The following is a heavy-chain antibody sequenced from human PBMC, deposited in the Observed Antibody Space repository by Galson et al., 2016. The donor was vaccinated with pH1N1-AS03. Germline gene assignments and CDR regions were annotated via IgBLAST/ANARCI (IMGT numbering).Heavy chain of an antibody. CDR1: GFTFSTYS. Sequence: LRLSCAASGFTFSTYSMNWVRQAPGKGLEWVSGIWGNGDSTYYADFVKGRFTISRDNSKNTLYLQMNSLRANDTAVYYCAKDMKPDGVYDLDYWGQGTLVTVSS. J-gene: IGHJ4*02. CDR2: IWGNGDST. CDR3: AKDMKPDGVYDLDY. D-gene: IGHD5/OR15-5a*01. V-gene: IGHV3-23*01.